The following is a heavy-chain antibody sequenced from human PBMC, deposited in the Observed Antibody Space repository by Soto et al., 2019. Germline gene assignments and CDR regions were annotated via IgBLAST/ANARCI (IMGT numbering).Heavy chain of an antibody. J-gene: IGHJ5*02. CDR3: ARVPSP. CDR2: IYHSGST. V-gene: IGHV4-30-2*01. CDR1: GGSISRGGYA. Sequence: QLQLQESASGMVQPSQTLSLTFAVSGGSISRGGYAWSCIRQPPGKGLEWIGYIYHSGSTYYNPSLKSRVTISVDRSKTQFSLTLSSVTAAATAVYYCARVPSPWGQGTLVTVSS.